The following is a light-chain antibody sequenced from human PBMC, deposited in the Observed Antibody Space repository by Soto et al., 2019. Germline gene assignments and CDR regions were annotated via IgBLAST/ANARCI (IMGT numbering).Light chain of an antibody. Sequence: QSVLTQPPSASGTPGQRVTISCSGSSSNIGSNTVNWYQQLPGTAPKLLIYSNNQRPSGVPDRFSGSKSGTSASLAISGLKSEDEADYYCAAWDDSLNCVVFGGGTKLTVL. V-gene: IGLV1-44*01. CDR2: SNN. CDR3: AAWDDSLNCVV. J-gene: IGLJ2*01. CDR1: SSNIGSNT.